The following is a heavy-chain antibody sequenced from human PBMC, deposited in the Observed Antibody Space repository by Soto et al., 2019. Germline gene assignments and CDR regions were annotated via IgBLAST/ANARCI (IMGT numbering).Heavy chain of an antibody. CDR2: ISSSSSYI. Sequence: EVQLVESGGGLVKPGGSLRLSCAASGFTFSSYSMNWVRQAPGKGLEWVSSISSSSSYIYYADSVKGRFTIARDNAKNSLYLQMNSLRAEDTAVYYCARSLDYSNYVGSPGYGMDVWGQGTTVTVSS. J-gene: IGHJ6*02. CDR3: ARSLDYSNYVGSPGYGMDV. V-gene: IGHV3-21*01. D-gene: IGHD4-4*01. CDR1: GFTFSSYS.